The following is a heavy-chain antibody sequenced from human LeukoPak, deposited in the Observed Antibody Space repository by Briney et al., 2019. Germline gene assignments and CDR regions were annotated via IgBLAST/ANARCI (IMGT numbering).Heavy chain of an antibody. D-gene: IGHD2-15*01. CDR2: ISWNSGSI. J-gene: IGHJ4*02. Sequence: QPGRSLRLSCAASGFTFDDYAMHWVRQAPGKGLEWVSGISWNSGSIGYADSVKGRFTISRDNAKNSLYLQMNSLRAEDTALYYCAKGPPLAWGQGTLVTVSS. V-gene: IGHV3-9*01. CDR3: AKGPPLA. CDR1: GFTFDDYA.